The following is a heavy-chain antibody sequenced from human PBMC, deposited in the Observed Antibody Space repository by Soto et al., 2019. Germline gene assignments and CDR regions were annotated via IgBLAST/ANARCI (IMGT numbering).Heavy chain of an antibody. J-gene: IGHJ5*02. D-gene: IGHD2-2*01. CDR2: IYYSGST. CDR1: GGSISSYY. V-gene: IGHV4-59*08. Sequence: SETLSLTCTVSGGSISSYYWSWIRQPPGKGLEWIGYIYYSGSTNYNPSLKSRLTISVDTSNNQFSLKVKSVTAADTAVYYCARATIVLVPAAMVSHWFDPWGQGTLVPGSS. CDR3: ARATIVLVPAAMVSHWFDP.